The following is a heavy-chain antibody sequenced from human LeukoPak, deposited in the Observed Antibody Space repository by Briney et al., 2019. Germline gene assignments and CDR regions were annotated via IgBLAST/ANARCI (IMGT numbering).Heavy chain of an antibody. CDR3: ARVDSSGYYYISEYFQH. CDR1: GYTFTSYD. CDR2: MNPNSGNT. V-gene: IGHV1-8*01. J-gene: IGHJ1*01. Sequence: ASVKVSCKASGYTFTSYDINWVRQATGQGLEWMGWMNPNSGNTGYAQKFQGRVTMTRNTSISTAYMELSSPRSEDTAVYYCARVDSSGYYYISEYFQHWGQGTLVTVSS. D-gene: IGHD3-22*01.